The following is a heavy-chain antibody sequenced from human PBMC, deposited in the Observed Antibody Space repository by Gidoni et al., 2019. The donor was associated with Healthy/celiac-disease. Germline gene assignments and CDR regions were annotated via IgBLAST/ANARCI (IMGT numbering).Heavy chain of an antibody. J-gene: IGHJ4*02. V-gene: IGHV5-51*03. CDR3: ARVIAAAGNGDFDY. CDR2: IYPGDSDT. Sequence: EVQLVQSGAEVKQPGESLKISCKGSGSSFTKYWIGWVRQLPGKGLEWMGIIYPGDSDTRYSPSFQGQVIISADKSISTAYLQWSSLKASDTAIYYCARVIAAAGNGDFDYWGQGTLVTVSS. D-gene: IGHD6-13*01. CDR1: GSSFTKYW.